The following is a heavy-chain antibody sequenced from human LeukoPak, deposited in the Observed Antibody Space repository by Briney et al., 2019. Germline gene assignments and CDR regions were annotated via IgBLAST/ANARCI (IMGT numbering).Heavy chain of an antibody. Sequence: SETLSLTCAVYGGSFSGYYWSWIRQPPGKGLEWIGEIDHSGSTNHNPSLKSRVTMSLDTSKNQFSLKLSSVTAADTAVYYCARLYYSDSSGYYYLKVKEIVQDYWGQGTLVTVSS. CDR2: IDHSGST. J-gene: IGHJ4*02. CDR3: ARLYYSDSSGYYYLKVKEIVQDY. D-gene: IGHD3-22*01. CDR1: GGSFSGYY. V-gene: IGHV4-34*01.